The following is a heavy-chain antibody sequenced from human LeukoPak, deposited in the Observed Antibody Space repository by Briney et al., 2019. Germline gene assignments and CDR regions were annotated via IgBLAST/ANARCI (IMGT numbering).Heavy chain of an antibody. CDR3: AKGRYYDFWSGYDY. CDR2: ISGGGGST. CDR1: GFTFSSYA. V-gene: IGHV3-23*01. J-gene: IGHJ4*02. Sequence: GGSLRLSCAASGFTFSSYAMSWVRQAPGKGLEWVSAISGGGGSTYYADSVKGRFTISRDNSKNTLYLQMNSLRAEDTAVYYCAKGRYYDFWSGYDYWGQGTLVTVSS. D-gene: IGHD3-3*01.